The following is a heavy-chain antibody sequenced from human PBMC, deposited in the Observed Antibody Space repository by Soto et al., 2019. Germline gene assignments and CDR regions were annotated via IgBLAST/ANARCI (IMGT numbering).Heavy chain of an antibody. CDR2: IKTKTEGGTT. CDR3: TTGNWRYYYGMDV. V-gene: IGHV3-15*07. Sequence: GGSLRLSCAASGFTFNNVWMNWVRQAPGKGLEWVGHIKTKTEGGTTDYAAPVKGRFTISSDDSQTTLYLQMNSLKTEDTAVYYCTTGNWRYYYGMDVWGQGTTVTVSS. CDR1: GFTFNNVW. J-gene: IGHJ6*02. D-gene: IGHD3-3*01.